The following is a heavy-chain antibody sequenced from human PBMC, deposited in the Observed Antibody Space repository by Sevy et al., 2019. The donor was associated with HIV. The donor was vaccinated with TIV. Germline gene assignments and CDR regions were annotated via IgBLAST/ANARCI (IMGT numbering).Heavy chain of an antibody. Sequence: GGSLRLSCAASGFTFSSYAMSWVRQAPGKGLEWVSAISGSGGSTYYADSVKGRVTISRDNSKNTLYLQMNSLRAEDTAVYYGAKRGYSGYDYEAHYYYMDVWGKGTTVTVSS. D-gene: IGHD5-12*01. CDR3: AKRGYSGYDYEAHYYYMDV. V-gene: IGHV3-23*01. J-gene: IGHJ6*03. CDR1: GFTFSSYA. CDR2: ISGSGGST.